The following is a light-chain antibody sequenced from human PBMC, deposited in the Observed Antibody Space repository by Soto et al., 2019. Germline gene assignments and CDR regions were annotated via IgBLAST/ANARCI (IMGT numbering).Light chain of an antibody. CDR2: EVS. Sequence: QSVLTQPPSASGSHGQSVTISCSGITSDIGAYNYVSWYQRQHPGKPPKLIIFEVSQRPSGVPDRFSGSKSGNTAYLTVSGLQAEDEADYYCSSHGGSNAFYVFGTGTKVTVL. CDR3: SSHGGSNAFYV. J-gene: IGLJ1*01. CDR1: TSDIGAYNY. V-gene: IGLV2-8*01.